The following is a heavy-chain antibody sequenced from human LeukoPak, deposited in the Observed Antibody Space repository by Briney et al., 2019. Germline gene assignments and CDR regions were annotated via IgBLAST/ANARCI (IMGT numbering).Heavy chain of an antibody. Sequence: GGSLRLSCAASGFTLSSYSMNWVRQAPGKGLEWVSHISSSSSTIYYADSVKGRFTISRDNAKNSLYLQMNSLRAEDTAVYYCARAGFTFSDYFGSLFDYWGQGTLVTVSS. CDR3: ARAGFTFSDYFGSLFDY. D-gene: IGHD3-10*01. CDR2: ISSSSSTI. V-gene: IGHV3-48*01. CDR1: GFTLSSYS. J-gene: IGHJ4*02.